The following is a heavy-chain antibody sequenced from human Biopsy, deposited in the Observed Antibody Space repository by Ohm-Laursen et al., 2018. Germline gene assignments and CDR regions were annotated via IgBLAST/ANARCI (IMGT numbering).Heavy chain of an antibody. D-gene: IGHD6-19*01. Sequence: ASVKVSCKTPGYSFTSYYMHWVRQAPGQGLEWMGMINPSGSTTSYPQIFQGRVTMTRDTSKSTVYMELSSLRSADTAVYFCARNTGWYGDLYYFDYWGQGTLVTVSS. CDR3: ARNTGWYGDLYYFDY. CDR1: GYSFTSYY. J-gene: IGHJ4*02. V-gene: IGHV1-46*01. CDR2: INPSGSTT.